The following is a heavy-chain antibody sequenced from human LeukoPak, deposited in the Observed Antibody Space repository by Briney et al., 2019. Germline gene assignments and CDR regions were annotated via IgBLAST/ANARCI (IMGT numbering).Heavy chain of an antibody. J-gene: IGHJ3*02. CDR2: IYYSGST. CDR3: ARDTAMVNAFDI. D-gene: IGHD5-18*01. V-gene: IGHV4-30-4*01. Sequence: SVTLSLTCTVSGGSISSGDYYWSWIGQPPGKGLEWIGYIYYSGSTYYNPSLKSRVTISVDTSKNQFSLKLSSVTAADTPVYYCARDTAMVNAFDIWGQGTMVTVSS. CDR1: GGSISSGDYY.